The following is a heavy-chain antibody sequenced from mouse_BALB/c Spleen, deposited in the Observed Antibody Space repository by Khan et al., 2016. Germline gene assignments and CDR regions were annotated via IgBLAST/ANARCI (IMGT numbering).Heavy chain of an antibody. CDR3: AIGGSSYGYYYAMDY. D-gene: IGHD1-1*01. CDR2: INPGSGGT. CDR1: GYAFTNYL. V-gene: IGHV1-54*01. Sequence: QVQLKQSGAELVRPGTSVKVSCKASGYAFTNYLIEWVKQRPGQGLEWIGVINPGSGGTNYNEKFKGKATLTADKSSSTAYMQLSSLTSDDSAVYFCAIGGSSYGYYYAMDYWGQGTSVTVSS. J-gene: IGHJ4*01.